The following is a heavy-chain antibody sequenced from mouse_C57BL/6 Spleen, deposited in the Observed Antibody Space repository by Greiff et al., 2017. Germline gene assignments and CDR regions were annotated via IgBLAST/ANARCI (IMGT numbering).Heavy chain of an antibody. CDR2: IDPSDSYT. D-gene: IGHD1-1*01. J-gene: IGHJ2*01. Sequence: QVQLQQPGAELVMPGASVKLSCKASGYTFTSYWMHWVKQRPGQGLEWIGEIDPSDSYTNYNQKFKGKSTLTVDKSSSTAYMQLSSLTSEDSAVYYCARGYYGSSLYFCYWGQGTTLTVAS. CDR3: ARGYYGSSLYFCY. V-gene: IGHV1-69*01. CDR1: GYTFTSYW.